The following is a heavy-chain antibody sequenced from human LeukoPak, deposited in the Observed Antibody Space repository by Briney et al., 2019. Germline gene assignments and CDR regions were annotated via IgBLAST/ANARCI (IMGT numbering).Heavy chain of an antibody. Sequence: GGSLRLSCTASGFTFGDYAMSWFRRAPGKGLEWVGFIRSKAYGGTTEYAASVKGRFTISRDDSKSIAHLQMNSLKTEDTAVYYCNRVTGDYYGSDEIYYFDYWGQGTLVTVSS. CDR1: GFTFGDYA. CDR3: NRVTGDYYGSDEIYYFDY. V-gene: IGHV3-49*03. J-gene: IGHJ4*02. CDR2: IRSKAYGGTT. D-gene: IGHD3-10*01.